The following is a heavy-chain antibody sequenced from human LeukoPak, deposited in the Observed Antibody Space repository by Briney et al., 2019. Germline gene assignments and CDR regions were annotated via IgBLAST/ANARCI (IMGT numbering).Heavy chain of an antibody. Sequence: PSETLSLTCTVSGGSISSYYRSWIRQPPGKGREWFGSIYYTGSPYYNRSLMCQLPISVDTSKNQFSLKLSSVSAADTAVYYCARLMYTAMVITHWGQGTLVTVSS. J-gene: IGHJ4*02. V-gene: IGHV4-59*05. D-gene: IGHD5-18*01. CDR1: GGSISSYY. CDR3: ARLMYTAMVITH. CDR2: IYYTGSP.